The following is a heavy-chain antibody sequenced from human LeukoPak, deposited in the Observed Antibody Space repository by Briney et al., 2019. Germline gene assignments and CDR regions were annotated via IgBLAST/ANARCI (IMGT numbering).Heavy chain of an antibody. Sequence: PSETLSLTCAVYGGSFSGYYWSWIRQPPGKGLEWIGEINHSGSTNYNPSLKSRVTISVDTSKNQFSLKLSSVTAADTAVYYRARGGKSITIFGVVTRNWFDPWGQGTLVTVSS. CDR3: ARGGKSITIFGVVTRNWFDP. J-gene: IGHJ5*02. V-gene: IGHV4-34*01. D-gene: IGHD3-3*01. CDR1: GGSFSGYY. CDR2: INHSGST.